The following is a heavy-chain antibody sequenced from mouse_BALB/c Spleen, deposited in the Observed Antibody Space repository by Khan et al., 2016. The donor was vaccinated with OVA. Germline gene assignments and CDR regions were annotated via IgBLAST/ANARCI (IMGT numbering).Heavy chain of an antibody. J-gene: IGHJ4*01. D-gene: IGHD2-14*01. CDR1: GFTFTNYG. CDR3: ARVGYNETMDF. V-gene: IGHV9-3-1*01. Sequence: QIQLVQSGPELKKPGETVQISCKASGFTFTNYGMNWVRQAPGKGLKWMGWINTYTGEPTFTDDFKGRFAFSLETSASTAYLQINSIKNEDTATYVCARVGYNETMDFWGQGTSVTVSS. CDR2: INTYTGEP.